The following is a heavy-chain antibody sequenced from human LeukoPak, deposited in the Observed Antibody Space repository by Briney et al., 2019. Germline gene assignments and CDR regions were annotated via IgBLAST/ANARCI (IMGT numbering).Heavy chain of an antibody. CDR1: GLDISYHY. Sequence: PGGSLRLSCVASGLDISYHYVGWVRQAPGKGLEWVSVIHTGGTTHYAESVKGRFTDTKDTSNNTVFLQMNSLRVEDTAVYYCARVWFGYFFQWGQGALVTVSS. D-gene: IGHD3-10*01. J-gene: IGHJ4*02. CDR3: ARVWFGYFFQ. CDR2: IHTGGTT. V-gene: IGHV3-53*01.